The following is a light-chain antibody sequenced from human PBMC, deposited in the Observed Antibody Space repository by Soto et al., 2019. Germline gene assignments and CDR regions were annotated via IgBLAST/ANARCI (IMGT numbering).Light chain of an antibody. Sequence: QSALTQPASVSGSPGQSITISCTGTSSDVGGYNYVSWYQQHPGKAPKLMIYEVSNRPSGVSNRFSGSKSGNTASLTICGLQAEDEADYYCSSYTSSSRVFGGGTKLTVL. J-gene: IGLJ3*02. CDR2: EVS. CDR3: SSYTSSSRV. V-gene: IGLV2-14*01. CDR1: SSDVGGYNY.